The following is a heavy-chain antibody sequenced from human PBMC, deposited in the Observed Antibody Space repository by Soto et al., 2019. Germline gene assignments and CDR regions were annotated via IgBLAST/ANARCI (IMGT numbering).Heavy chain of an antibody. J-gene: IGHJ6*02. Sequence: PRGSLKISCKGSGYSFTSYWIGWVRQMPGKGLEWMGIIYPGDSDTRYSPSFQGQVTISADKSISTAYLQWSSLKASDTAMYYCARRGGGHGSPYYYYYGMDVWGQGTTVTVSS. V-gene: IGHV5-51*01. CDR3: ARRGGGHGSPYYYYYGMDV. CDR2: IYPGDSDT. CDR1: GYSFTSYW. D-gene: IGHD1-26*01.